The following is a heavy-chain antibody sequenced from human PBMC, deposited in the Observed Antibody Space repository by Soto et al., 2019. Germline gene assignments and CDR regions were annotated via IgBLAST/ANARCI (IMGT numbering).Heavy chain of an antibody. CDR3: TRVSPGNTSGWYAGGFV. CDR2: IIPMFGTP. CDR1: GGSFRSYV. J-gene: IGHJ6*02. Sequence: QVQLVQSGADMKTPGSSVKVSCKTSGGSFRSYVLSWVRQAPGQGLEWMGGIIPMFGTPTYAQKFQDTVKITADESTSTTYMEFSSLTFEDTAVYYCTRVSPGNTSGWYAGGFVWGQGTAITVSS. D-gene: IGHD6-19*01. V-gene: IGHV1-69*12.